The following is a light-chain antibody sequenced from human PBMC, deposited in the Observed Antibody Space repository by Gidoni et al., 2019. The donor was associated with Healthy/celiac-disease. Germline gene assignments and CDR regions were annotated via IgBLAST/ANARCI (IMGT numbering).Light chain of an antibody. J-gene: IGKJ2*04. Sequence: IVLTPSPGTLSLSPGERATLSCRASQSVSSSYLAWYQQKPGQAPRLLIYGASSRATVIPDRCSGSGSGTDFTLTISRLEPEDFAVYYCQQYGSSPMCSFGQGTKLEIK. V-gene: IGKV3-20*01. CDR2: GAS. CDR1: QSVSSSY. CDR3: QQYGSSPMCS.